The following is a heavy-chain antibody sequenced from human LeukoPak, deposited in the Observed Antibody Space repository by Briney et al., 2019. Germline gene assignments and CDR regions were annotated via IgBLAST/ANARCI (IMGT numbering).Heavy chain of an antibody. J-gene: IGHJ4*02. V-gene: IGHV4-59*01. CDR3: ARDGRYYDSSGYYPLFDY. Sequence: PSETLSLTCTVSGGSISSYYWSWIRQPPGKGLEWIGYIYYSGSTNYNPPLKSRVTISVDTSKNQFSLKLSSVTAADTAVYYCARDGRYYDSSGYYPLFDYWGQGTLVTVSS. D-gene: IGHD3-22*01. CDR2: IYYSGST. CDR1: GGSISSYY.